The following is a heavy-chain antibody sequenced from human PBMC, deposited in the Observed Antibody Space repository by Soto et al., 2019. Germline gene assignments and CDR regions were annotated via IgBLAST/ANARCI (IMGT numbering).Heavy chain of an antibody. CDR2: IWYDGSNK. CDR1: GFTFSSYG. J-gene: IGHJ4*02. CDR3: ARDKRSGDCSSTSCYFVY. V-gene: IGHV3-33*01. Sequence: GGSLRLSCAASGFTFSSYGMHWVRQAPGKGLEWVAVIWYDGSNKYYADSVKGRFTISRDNSKNTLYLQMNSLRAEDTAVYYCARDKRSGDCSSTSCYFVYWGQGTLVTVSS. D-gene: IGHD2-2*01.